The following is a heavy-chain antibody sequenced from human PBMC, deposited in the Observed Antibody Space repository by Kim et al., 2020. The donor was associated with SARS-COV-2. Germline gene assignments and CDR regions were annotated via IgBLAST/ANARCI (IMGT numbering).Heavy chain of an antibody. CDR1: GFTFSSYD. J-gene: IGHJ4*02. V-gene: IGHV3-48*02. D-gene: IGHD4-17*01. CDR3: VRDEDGDYDFDY. Sequence: GGSLRLSCAASGFTFSSYDMNWVRQAPGKGLEWVSYISRDSSYTVYADSVKGRFTISRDNAKDSLYLQMNSLRDEDSAVYYCVRDEDGDYDFDYWGQGT. CDR2: ISRDSSYT.